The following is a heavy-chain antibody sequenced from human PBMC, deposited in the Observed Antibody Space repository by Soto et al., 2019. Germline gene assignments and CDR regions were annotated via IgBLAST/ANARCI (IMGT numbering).Heavy chain of an antibody. CDR2: IYYSGST. Sequence: PSWSLSLTCTVSGGCISSSRYYWGWIRQPPGKGLEWIGSIYYSGSTYYNPSLKSRVTISVDTSKNQFSLKLSSVTAADTAVYYCARSRITMVRGVIMDYYYGMAVWGQGTTVTVSS. CDR1: GGCISSSRYY. J-gene: IGHJ6*02. D-gene: IGHD3-10*01. V-gene: IGHV4-39*01. CDR3: ARSRITMVRGVIMDYYYGMAV.